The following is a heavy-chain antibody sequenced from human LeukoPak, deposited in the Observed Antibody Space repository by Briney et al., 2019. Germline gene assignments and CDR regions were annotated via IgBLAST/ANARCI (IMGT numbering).Heavy chain of an antibody. CDR1: GGSISSSTYY. D-gene: IGHD6-6*01. J-gene: IGHJ4*02. CDR3: ASPSISSSTYDY. V-gene: IGHV4-39*01. CDR2: INYSGNT. Sequence: SETLSLTCTVSGGSISSSTYYWGWIRQPPGKGLEWIGSINYSGNTYYNPSLKSRVTISVDTSKNQFPLRLSSVTAADTAVYYCASPSISSSTYDYWGQGTLVTVSS.